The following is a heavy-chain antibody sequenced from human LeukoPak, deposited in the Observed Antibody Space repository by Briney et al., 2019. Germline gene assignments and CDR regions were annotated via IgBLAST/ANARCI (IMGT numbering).Heavy chain of an antibody. CDR3: ASGYSYGYFDY. D-gene: IGHD5-18*01. CDR2: IYSDGST. Sequence: GGSLRLSCAASGFTVSSNYMSWVRQAPGKGLEWVSVIYSDGSTYYADSVKGRFTISRDNSKNTLYLQMNSLRAEDTAVYYCASGYSYGYFDYWGQGTLVTVSS. V-gene: IGHV3-66*02. CDR1: GFTVSSNY. J-gene: IGHJ4*02.